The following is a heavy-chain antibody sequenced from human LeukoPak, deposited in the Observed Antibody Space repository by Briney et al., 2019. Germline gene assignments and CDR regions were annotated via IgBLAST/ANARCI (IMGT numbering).Heavy chain of an antibody. V-gene: IGHV1-69*01. CDR3: ARVGYYDFWSGYLYPIFGAFDI. D-gene: IGHD3-3*01. CDR2: IIPIFGTA. J-gene: IGHJ3*02. Sequence: ASVKVSCKASGGTFSSYAISWVRQAPGQGLEWMGGIIPIFGTANYAQKFQGRVTITADESTSTAYMELSSLRSEDTAVYYCARVGYYDFWSGYLYPIFGAFDIWGQGTMVTVSS. CDR1: GGTFSSYA.